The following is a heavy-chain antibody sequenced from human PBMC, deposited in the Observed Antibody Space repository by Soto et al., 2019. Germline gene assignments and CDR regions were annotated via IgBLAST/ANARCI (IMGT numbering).Heavy chain of an antibody. CDR1: GGTFSSYA. D-gene: IGHD6-13*01. CDR3: ARVAAAGTGWFDP. V-gene: IGHV1-69*01. CDR2: LIPIFGTA. J-gene: IGHJ5*02. Sequence: QVQLVQSGAEVKKPGSSVKVSCKASGGTFSSYAISWVRQAPGQGLEWMGGLIPIFGTANYAQTFQGRVTITADESTSTAYMELSSMRSEDTAVYYCARVAAAGTGWFDPCGQGTLVTVSS.